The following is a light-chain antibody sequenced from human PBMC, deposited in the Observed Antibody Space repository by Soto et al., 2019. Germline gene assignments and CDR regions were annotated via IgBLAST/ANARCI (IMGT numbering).Light chain of an antibody. CDR3: QKYNSAPWT. CDR2: KAS. J-gene: IGKJ1*01. Sequence: DIQMTQSPSSLSASVGDRVTITCRASQSISTYLIWYQQKPGKAPKLLIYKASTLKSGVPSRFSGSGSGTEFTLTISSLQPEDVATYYCQKYNSAPWTFGQGTKVDIK. CDR1: QSISTY. V-gene: IGKV1-39*01.